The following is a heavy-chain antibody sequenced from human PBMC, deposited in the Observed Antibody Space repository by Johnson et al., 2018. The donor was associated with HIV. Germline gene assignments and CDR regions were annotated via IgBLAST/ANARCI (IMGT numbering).Heavy chain of an antibody. CDR1: GFTFSSYW. CDR3: AKSYYEEERPMGVDAFDI. D-gene: IGHD1-26*01. Sequence: VQLVESGGGLVQPGGSLRLSCAASGFTFSSYWMHWVRQAPGKGLVWVSRINSDGSSTSYADSVKGRFTISRDNAKNTLYLQMNSLRAEDTAVYYCAKSYYEEERPMGVDAFDIWGQGTMVTVSS. V-gene: IGHV3-74*01. CDR2: INSDGSST. J-gene: IGHJ3*02.